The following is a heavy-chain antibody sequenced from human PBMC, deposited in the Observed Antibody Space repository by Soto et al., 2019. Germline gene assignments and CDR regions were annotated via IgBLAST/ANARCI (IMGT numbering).Heavy chain of an antibody. J-gene: IGHJ4*02. Sequence: HVQLVQSGAEVKRPGASVKVSCKASGFPFTSFFIHWVRQAPGQGLEWMGVINPSRGSANYAQKFQGGVSLTRDTSSRTVYMDRSSRKSEDTALYYCVRARNLFDMWGQGTLVTVSS. CDR2: INPSRGSA. D-gene: IGHD3-9*01. V-gene: IGHV1-46*01. CDR1: GFPFTSFF. CDR3: VRARNLFDM.